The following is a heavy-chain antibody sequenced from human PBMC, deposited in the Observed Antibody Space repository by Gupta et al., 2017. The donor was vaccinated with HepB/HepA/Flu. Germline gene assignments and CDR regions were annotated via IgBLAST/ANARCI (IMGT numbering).Heavy chain of an antibody. CDR1: GFTFSSYW. D-gene: IGHD1-7*01. CDR2: IKQDGSEK. J-gene: IGHJ6*02. Sequence: EVQLVESGGGLVQPGGSLRLSCAASGFTFSSYWMSWVRQAPGKGLEWVANIKQDGSEKYYVDSVKGRFTISRDNAKNSLYLQMNSLRAEDTAVYYCARDQTTWKYLIYGMDVWGQGTPVTVSS. CDR3: ARDQTTWKYLIYGMDV. V-gene: IGHV3-7*01.